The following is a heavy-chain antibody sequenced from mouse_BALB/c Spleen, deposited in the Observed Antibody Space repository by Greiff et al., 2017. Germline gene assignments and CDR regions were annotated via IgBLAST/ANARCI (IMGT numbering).Heavy chain of an antibody. CDR2: ISSGGGST. CDR1: GFAFSSYD. Sequence: EVMVVESGGGLVKPGGSLKLSCAASGFAFSSYDMSWVRQTPEKRLEWVAYISSGGGSTYYPDTVKGRFTISRDNAKNTLYLQMSSLKSEDTAMYYCARGPMDYWGQGTSVTVSS. V-gene: IGHV5-12-1*01. CDR3: ARGPMDY. J-gene: IGHJ4*01.